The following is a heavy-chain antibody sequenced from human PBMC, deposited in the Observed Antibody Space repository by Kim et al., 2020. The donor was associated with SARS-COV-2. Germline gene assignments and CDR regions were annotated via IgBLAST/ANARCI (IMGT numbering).Heavy chain of an antibody. Sequence: DSGKGRVTISRDNTKTTLNLQMNSLRAEDTAVYYCARGLLWFGEYYYGMDVWGQGTTVTVSS. J-gene: IGHJ6*02. D-gene: IGHD3-10*01. CDR3: ARGLLWFGEYYYGMDV. V-gene: IGHV3-53*01.